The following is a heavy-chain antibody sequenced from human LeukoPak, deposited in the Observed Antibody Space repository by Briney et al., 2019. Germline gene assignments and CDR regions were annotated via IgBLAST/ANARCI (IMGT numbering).Heavy chain of an antibody. V-gene: IGHV3-7*01. J-gene: IGHJ4*02. CDR1: EFTFSRYW. D-gene: IGHD3-10*01. Sequence: GGSLRLSCAASEFTFSRYWMSWVRQAPGKGLEWVANIKQDGSEKYYVDSVKGRFTISRDNAKNSLYLQMNSLRAEDTAVYYCARGVNYYYGSGSYYGEAFYFDYWGQGTLVTVSP. CDR3: ARGVNYYYGSGSYYGEAFYFDY. CDR2: IKQDGSEK.